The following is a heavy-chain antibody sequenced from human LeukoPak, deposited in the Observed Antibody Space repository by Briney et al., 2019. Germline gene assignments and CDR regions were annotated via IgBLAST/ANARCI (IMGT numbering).Heavy chain of an antibody. V-gene: IGHV3-7*03. CDR2: IKQDGSEK. Sequence: GGSLRLSCAASGFTFSSYWMSWVRQAPGKGLGWVANIKQDGSEKYYVDSVKGRFTISRDNAKNSLYLQMNSLRAEDTAVYYCARDSRVAAVDYWGQGTLVTVSS. J-gene: IGHJ4*02. D-gene: IGHD6-13*01. CDR3: ARDSRVAAVDY. CDR1: GFTFSSYW.